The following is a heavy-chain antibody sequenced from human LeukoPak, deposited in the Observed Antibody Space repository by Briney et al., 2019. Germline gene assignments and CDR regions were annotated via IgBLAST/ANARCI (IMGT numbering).Heavy chain of an antibody. Sequence: GASVKVSCKASGGTSRSNAISWVRQAPGQGLEWMGGITPIFGTANYAQKFQGRVTITAVESMSTAYMVLSSLRSEDTAVYYCARDLVAAAGRPLGYWGQGTLVTVSS. CDR3: ARDLVAAAGRPLGY. V-gene: IGHV1-69*13. D-gene: IGHD6-13*01. J-gene: IGHJ4*02. CDR1: GGTSRSNA. CDR2: ITPIFGTA.